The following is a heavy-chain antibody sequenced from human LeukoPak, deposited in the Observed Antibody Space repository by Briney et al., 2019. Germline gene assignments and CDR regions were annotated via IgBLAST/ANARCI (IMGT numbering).Heavy chain of an antibody. CDR2: VHYSGST. J-gene: IGHJ4*02. V-gene: IGHV4-59*02. Sequence: SETLSLTCTVSGGSVSGCFWSWVRQPPVKGLGWMGYVHYSGSTNYHSSLKSRVTMSVDTSKNQVSLKLNSVTAADTALYYCARYCNGVGCFSFDYWGQGALVTVSS. D-gene: IGHD2-15*01. CDR1: GGSVSGCF. CDR3: ARYCNGVGCFSFDY.